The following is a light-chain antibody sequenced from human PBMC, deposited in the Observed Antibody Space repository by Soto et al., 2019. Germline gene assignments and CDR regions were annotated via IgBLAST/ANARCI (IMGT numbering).Light chain of an antibody. V-gene: IGKV1-6*01. CDR1: QGIRNN. J-gene: IGKJ1*01. Sequence: AIQMTQSPSSLSASVGDRVTITCRASQGIRNNLGWYQQKPGKAPNLLIYAAYSLQSGVPSRFSGSGSGPDFTLAISSLQPEDFATYYCLQDYNYPRTFGQGTKVEIK. CDR3: LQDYNYPRT. CDR2: AAY.